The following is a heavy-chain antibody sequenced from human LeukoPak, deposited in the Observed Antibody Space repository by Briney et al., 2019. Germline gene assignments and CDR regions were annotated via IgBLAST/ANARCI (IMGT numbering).Heavy chain of an antibody. CDR3: AHYYGSGSYFLGNYFDY. CDR2: ISYDGSNK. D-gene: IGHD3-10*01. Sequence: GGSLRLSCAASGFTSSSYAMHWVRQAPGKGLEWVAVISYDGSNKYYADSVKGRFTISRDNSKNTLYLQMNSLRAEDTAVYYCAHYYGSGSYFLGNYFDYWGQGTLVTVSS. J-gene: IGHJ4*02. CDR1: GFTSSSYA. V-gene: IGHV3-30*04.